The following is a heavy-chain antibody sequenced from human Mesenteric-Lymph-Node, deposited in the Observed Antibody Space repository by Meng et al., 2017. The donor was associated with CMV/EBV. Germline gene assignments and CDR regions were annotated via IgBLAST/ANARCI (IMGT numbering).Heavy chain of an antibody. D-gene: IGHD3-10*01. CDR2: INPNSGGT. J-gene: IGHJ4*02. CDR1: GYTFTGYY. Sequence: SGYTFTGYYMHCVRQAPGQGLEWMGRINPNSGGTNYAQNFQGRVTMTRDTSINTAYMELSRLRSDDTAVYYCARGYYDSGYSEYDFDYWGQGTLVTVSS. CDR3: ARGYYDSGYSEYDFDY. V-gene: IGHV1-2*06.